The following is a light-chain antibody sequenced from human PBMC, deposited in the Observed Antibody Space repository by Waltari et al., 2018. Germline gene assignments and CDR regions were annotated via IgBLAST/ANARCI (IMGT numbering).Light chain of an antibody. CDR2: GAS. J-gene: IGKJ4*01. Sequence: EFVLTQSPGTLSLSPGEGGTLSCRASQTVINNHLAWYQQRPGQAPRLLIYGASSRATGIPARFSGSGSGTDFTLTIRRLQPEDFAVYYCQQYGSPPHTFGGGTKVESK. CDR1: QTVINNH. CDR3: QQYGSPPHT. V-gene: IGKV3-20*01.